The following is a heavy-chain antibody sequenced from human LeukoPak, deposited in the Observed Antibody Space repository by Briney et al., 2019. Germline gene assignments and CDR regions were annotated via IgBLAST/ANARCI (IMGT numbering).Heavy chain of an antibody. CDR2: VYYSGST. J-gene: IGHJ4*02. Sequence: SETLSLTCAVYGGSFSGYYWSWIRQPPGKGLEWIGYVYYSGSTNYNPSLKSRVTISVDTSKNQFSLKLSSVTAADTAVYYCARNEGISGWYYFDYWGQGTLVTVSS. D-gene: IGHD6-19*01. CDR3: ARNEGISGWYYFDY. V-gene: IGHV4-59*01. CDR1: GGSFSGYY.